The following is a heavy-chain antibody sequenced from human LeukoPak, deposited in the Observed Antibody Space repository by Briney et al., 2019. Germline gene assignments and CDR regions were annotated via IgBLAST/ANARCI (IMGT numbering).Heavy chain of an antibody. CDR3: ARDGGYCSSTSCHTNWFDP. CDR2: IYYSGST. D-gene: IGHD2-2*02. CDR1: GGSISSYY. Sequence: PSETLSLTCTVSGGSISSYYWSWIRQPPGKGLEWIGYIYYSGSTNYNPSLKSRVTISVDTSKNQFSLKLSSVTAADPAVYYCARDGGYCSSTSCHTNWFDPWGHGTPVTVSS. V-gene: IGHV4-59*01. J-gene: IGHJ5*02.